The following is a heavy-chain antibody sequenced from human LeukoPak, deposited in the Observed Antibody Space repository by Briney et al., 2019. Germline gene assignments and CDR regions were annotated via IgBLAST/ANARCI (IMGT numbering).Heavy chain of an antibody. J-gene: IGHJ4*02. Sequence: SETLSLTCTVSGGSITSYYWSWIRQPPGKGLEWIGYINYSGSTNYNPSLKSRVTISEDTSKNQFSLKLSSVTAADTAVYYCARVGASEVDYWGQGTLVTVSS. CDR1: GGSITSYY. CDR2: INYSGST. CDR3: ARVGASEVDY. V-gene: IGHV4-59*01. D-gene: IGHD1-26*01.